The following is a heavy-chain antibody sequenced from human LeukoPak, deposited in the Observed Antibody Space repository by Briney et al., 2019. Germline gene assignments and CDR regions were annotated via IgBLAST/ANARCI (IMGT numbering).Heavy chain of an antibody. CDR2: IYYSGST. CDR1: GGSISSYY. V-gene: IGHV4-59*08. Sequence: PSETLSLTCTVSGGSISSYYWSWLRQPPGKGLEWIGYIYYSGSTNYNPSLKSRVTISVDTSKNQFSLKLTSVTAADAAVYYCARHVQDTTMVTPLYYFDYWGQGTLVTVSS. J-gene: IGHJ4*02. CDR3: ARHVQDTTMVTPLYYFDY. D-gene: IGHD5-18*01.